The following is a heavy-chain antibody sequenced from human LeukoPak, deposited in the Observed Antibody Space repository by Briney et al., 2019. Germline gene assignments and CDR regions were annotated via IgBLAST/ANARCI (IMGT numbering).Heavy chain of an antibody. V-gene: IGHV4-34*01. CDR1: GGSFSGYY. CDR2: INHSGST. J-gene: IGHJ4*02. D-gene: IGHD3-22*01. Sequence: PSETLSLTCAVYGGSFSGYYWSWIRQPPGKGLEWIGEINHSGSTNYNPSLKSRVTTSVDTSKNQFSLKLSSVTAADTAVYYCARVAPSGYNFDYWGQGTLVTVSS. CDR3: ARVAPSGYNFDY.